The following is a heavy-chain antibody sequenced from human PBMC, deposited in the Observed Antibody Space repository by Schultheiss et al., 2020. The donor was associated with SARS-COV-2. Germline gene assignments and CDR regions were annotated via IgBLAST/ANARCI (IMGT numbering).Heavy chain of an antibody. CDR2: IHYSGIT. V-gene: IGHV4-39*01. J-gene: IGHJ5*02. CDR3: ARRIRPPKSWFDP. Sequence: SETLSLTCIVSGGSISSNGPYWGWIRQPPGKGLEWIGTIHYSGITYYSPSLTSRAAIAVDTSKNQVSLTVNSVTAADTAVYYCARRIRPPKSWFDPWGQGVLVTVSS. CDR1: GGSISSNGPY.